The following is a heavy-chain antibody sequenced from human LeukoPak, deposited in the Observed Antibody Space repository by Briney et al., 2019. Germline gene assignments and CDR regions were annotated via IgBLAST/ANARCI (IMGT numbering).Heavy chain of an antibody. CDR1: RFTFSSYS. Sequence: GGSLRLSCAASRFTFSSYSMHWVRQAPDKGLEWVAVISYDGSNKYYADSVKGRFTISRDSSKNTLYLQMNSLRAEDTAVYYCARDLGDYFDYWGQGTLVTVSS. D-gene: IGHD2-21*01. V-gene: IGHV3-30*04. CDR3: ARDLGDYFDY. CDR2: ISYDGSNK. J-gene: IGHJ4*02.